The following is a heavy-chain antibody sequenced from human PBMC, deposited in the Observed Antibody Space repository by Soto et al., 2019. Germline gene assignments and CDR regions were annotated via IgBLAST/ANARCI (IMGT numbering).Heavy chain of an antibody. CDR1: GYTFTSYY. J-gene: IGHJ2*01. CDR3: ARVGRPPLGYWYFDL. V-gene: IGHV1-46*01. CDR2: INPSGGST. D-gene: IGHD7-27*01. Sequence: ASVKVSCKASGYTFTSYYMHWVRQAPGQGLEWMGIINPSGGSTSYAQKFQGRVTMTRDTSTSTVYMELSSLRSEDTAVYYCARVGRPPLGYWYFDLWGRGTLVTVSS.